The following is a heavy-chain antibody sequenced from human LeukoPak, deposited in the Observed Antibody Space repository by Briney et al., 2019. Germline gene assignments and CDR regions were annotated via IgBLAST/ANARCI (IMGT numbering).Heavy chain of an antibody. CDR3: ARGPFEVPYYYYMDV. V-gene: IGHV1-8*03. D-gene: IGHD3-10*01. CDR2: MNPNSGNT. J-gene: IGHJ6*03. CDR1: GYTFTSYD. Sequence: ASVKVSXKASGYTFTSYDINWVRQATGQGLEWMGWMNPNSGNTGYAQKFQGRVTITRNTSISKAYMELSSLRSEDTAVYYCARGPFEVPYYYYMDVWGKGTTVTVSS.